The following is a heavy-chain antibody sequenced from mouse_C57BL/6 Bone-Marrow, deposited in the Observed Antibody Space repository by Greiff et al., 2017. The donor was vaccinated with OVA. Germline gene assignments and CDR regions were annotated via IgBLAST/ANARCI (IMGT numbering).Heavy chain of an antibody. CDR1: GYTFTSYW. V-gene: IGHV1-64*01. D-gene: IGHD1-1*01. CDR2: IHPNSGST. Sequence: QVQLQQPGAELVKPGASVKLSCKASGYTFTSYWMHWVKQRPGQGLEWIGMIHPNSGSTNYNEKFKSKATLTVDKSSSTAYMQLSSLTSEDSAVYYCAREELRTYWYFDVWGTGTTVTVSS. CDR3: AREELRTYWYFDV. J-gene: IGHJ1*03.